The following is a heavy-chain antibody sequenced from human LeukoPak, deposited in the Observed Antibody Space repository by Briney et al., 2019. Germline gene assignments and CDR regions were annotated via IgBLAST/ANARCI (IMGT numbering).Heavy chain of an antibody. CDR1: GFTFSSYA. CDR3: AKARYCSGGSCYPPQYYFDY. D-gene: IGHD2-15*01. V-gene: IGHV3-23*01. Sequence: GGSLRLSCAASGFTFSSYAMSWVRQAPGKGLEWVSAISGSGGSTYYADSVKGRFTISRDNSKNTLYLQMNSLRAEDTAVYYCAKARYCSGGSCYPPQYYFDYWGQGTLVTVSS. J-gene: IGHJ4*02. CDR2: ISGSGGST.